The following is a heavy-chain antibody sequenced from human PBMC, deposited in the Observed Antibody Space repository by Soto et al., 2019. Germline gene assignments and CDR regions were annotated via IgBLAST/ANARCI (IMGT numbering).Heavy chain of an antibody. Sequence: SETLSLTCAVYGGSFSGYYWSWIRQPPGKGLEWIGEINHSGSTNYNPSLKSRVTISVDTSKNQFSLKLSSVTAADTAVYYCARNCRRLLAPSAGGPCAFDIRAQRTMDTGSS. J-gene: IGHJ3*02. D-gene: IGHD2-15*01. CDR2: INHSGST. CDR3: ARNCRRLLAPSAGGPCAFDI. V-gene: IGHV4-34*01. CDR1: GGSFSGYY.